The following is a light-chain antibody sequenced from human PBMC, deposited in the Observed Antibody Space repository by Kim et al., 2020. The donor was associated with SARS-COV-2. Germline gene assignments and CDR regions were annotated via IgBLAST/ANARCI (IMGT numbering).Light chain of an antibody. CDR2: KAS. V-gene: IGKV1-5*03. CDR1: QSISSW. Sequence: DIQMTQSPSTLSASVGDRVTITCRASQSISSWLAWYQQKPGKAPKLLIYKASSLESGVPSRFSRSGSGTEFTLTISSLQPDDFATYYCQQYNSYLLTFGGGTKVDIK. J-gene: IGKJ4*01. CDR3: QQYNSYLLT.